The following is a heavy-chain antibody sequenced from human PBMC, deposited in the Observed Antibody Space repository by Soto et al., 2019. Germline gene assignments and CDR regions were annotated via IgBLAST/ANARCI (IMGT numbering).Heavy chain of an antibody. V-gene: IGHV3-48*01. J-gene: IGHJ4*02. CDR3: ASGPRLAAAATGLDY. D-gene: IGHD6-13*01. Sequence: GGSMRHSTVASELPISSFSMNWIRQAPGKGLEWVSYISSSSSTMNYADSVKGRFTISRDNAKNSLYLQMNSLRAEDTAVFYCASGPRLAAAATGLDYRGEGTLVTGSS. CDR2: ISSSSSTM. CDR1: ELPISSFS.